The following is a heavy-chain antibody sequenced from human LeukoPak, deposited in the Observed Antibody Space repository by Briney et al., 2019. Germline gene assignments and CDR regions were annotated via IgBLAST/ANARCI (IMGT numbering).Heavy chain of an antibody. D-gene: IGHD1-26*01. CDR3: ANLPLNSGFDY. CDR2: INLNNGGT. J-gene: IGHJ4*02. Sequence: ASVTVSCKASGYIFTGYYLHWVRQAPAQGLGYMGCINLNNGGTNYAQKFQGRVTMTRDTSISTDYMELTRLRSDDTAMYDCANLPLNSGFDYWGQGTLVTVSS. V-gene: IGHV1-2*02. CDR1: GYIFTGYY.